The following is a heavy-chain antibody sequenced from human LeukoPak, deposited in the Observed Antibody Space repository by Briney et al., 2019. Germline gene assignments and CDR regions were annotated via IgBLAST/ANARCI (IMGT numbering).Heavy chain of an antibody. CDR1: GFTFGSYG. CDR2: IRYDGASK. J-gene: IGHJ6*03. CDR3: AKLTRANWNYSYYYYMAV. D-gene: IGHD1-7*01. V-gene: IGHV3-30*02. Sequence: PGGSLRQSSAASGFTFGSYGMHWVRQAPGKGLEWVTFIRYDGASKYYADSVKGRFTISRDNSKNTLYLQMNSLGVEDTAVYYCAKLTRANWNYSYYYYMAVWGKGSTVIVSS.